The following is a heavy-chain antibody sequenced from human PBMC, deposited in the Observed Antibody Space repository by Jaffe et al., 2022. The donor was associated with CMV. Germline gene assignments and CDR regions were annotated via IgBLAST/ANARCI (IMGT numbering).Heavy chain of an antibody. Sequence: QVQLQESGPGLVKPSETLSLTCTVSGGSISSYYWSWIRQPPGKGLEWIGYIYYSGSTNYNPSLKSRVTISVDTSKNQFSLKLSSVTAADTAVYYCASGNWNDLGQNFDYWGQGTLVTVSS. CDR2: IYYSGST. D-gene: IGHD1-20*01. CDR3: ASGNWNDLGQNFDY. J-gene: IGHJ4*02. CDR1: GGSISSYY. V-gene: IGHV4-59*01.